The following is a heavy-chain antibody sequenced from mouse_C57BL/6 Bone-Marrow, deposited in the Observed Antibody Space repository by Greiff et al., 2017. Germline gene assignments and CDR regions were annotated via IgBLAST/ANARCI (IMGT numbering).Heavy chain of an antibody. V-gene: IGHV1-55*01. J-gene: IGHJ1*03. CDR2: IYPGSGST. Sequence: VQLQQPGAELVKPGASVKMSCKASGYTFTSYWITWVKQRPGQGLEWIGDIYPGSGSTNYNEKFKSKATLTVDKSSSTAYMQLSSLTSEDSAVYYCARYYYGSSYDWYFDVWGTGTTVTVSS. D-gene: IGHD1-1*01. CDR1: GYTFTSYW. CDR3: ARYYYGSSYDWYFDV.